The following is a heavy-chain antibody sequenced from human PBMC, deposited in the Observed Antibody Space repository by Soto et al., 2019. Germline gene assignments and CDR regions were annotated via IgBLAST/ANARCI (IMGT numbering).Heavy chain of an antibody. CDR2: IGTAGDT. D-gene: IGHD6-13*01. V-gene: IGHV3-13*01. CDR3: AKSQEIGTHFFDS. CDR1: GFTFSCFD. J-gene: IGHJ4*02. Sequence: PGGSLRLSCEASGFTFSCFDMHGVRQPTGKGLEWVSSIGTAGDTYYAVSVKGRFTISRDNAKNSLSLQMNSLRAGDMAVYFCAKSQEIGTHFFDSWGQGTQVTVSA.